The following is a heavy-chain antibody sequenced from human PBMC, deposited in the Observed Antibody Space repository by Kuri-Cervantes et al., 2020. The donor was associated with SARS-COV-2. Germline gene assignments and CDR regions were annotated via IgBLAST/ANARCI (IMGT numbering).Heavy chain of an antibody. J-gene: IGHJ4*02. D-gene: IGHD3-16*01. CDR3: ARDWALHPDF. Sequence: SLKISCEASGFSFSSDAMHWVRQTPGKGLEWVALMSHDGSSTYYADSVKGRFTISRDNSKNTLYLEMSSLRVEDAAVYYCARDWALHPDFRGQGTLVTLSS. CDR1: GFSFSSDA. V-gene: IGHV3-30*04. CDR2: MSHDGSST.